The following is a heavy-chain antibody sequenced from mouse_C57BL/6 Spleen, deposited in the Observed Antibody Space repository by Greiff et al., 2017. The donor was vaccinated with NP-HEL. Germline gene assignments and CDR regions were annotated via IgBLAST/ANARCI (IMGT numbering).Heavy chain of an antibody. J-gene: IGHJ4*01. CDR3: ARNLYYDYDDGYYAMDY. Sequence: QVQLKESGPGLVAPSQSLSITCTVSGFSLTSYAISWVRQPPGKGLEWLGVIWTGGGTNYNSALKSRLSISKDNSKSQVFLKMNSLQTDDTARYYCARNLYYDYDDGYYAMDYWGQGTSVTVSS. CDR1: GFSLTSYA. D-gene: IGHD2-4*01. CDR2: IWTGGGT. V-gene: IGHV2-9-1*01.